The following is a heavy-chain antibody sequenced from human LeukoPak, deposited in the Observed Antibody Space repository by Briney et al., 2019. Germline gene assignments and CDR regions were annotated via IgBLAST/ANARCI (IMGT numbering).Heavy chain of an antibody. D-gene: IGHD2-2*01. J-gene: IGHJ4*02. CDR2: INHSGST. CDR3: ASTGVVVVPAAPARAYGY. CDR1: GGSFSGYY. V-gene: IGHV4-34*01. Sequence: SSETLSLTCAVYGGSFSGYYWSWIRQPPGKGLEWIGEINHSGSTNYNPSLKSRVTISVDTSKNQFSLKLSSVTAADTAVHYCASTGVVVVPAAPARAYGYWGQGTLVTVSS.